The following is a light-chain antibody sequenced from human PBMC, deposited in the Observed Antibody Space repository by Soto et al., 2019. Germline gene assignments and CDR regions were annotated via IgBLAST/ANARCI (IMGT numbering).Light chain of an antibody. Sequence: EIVMTQSPATLSVSPGERATLSCRASQSISGNLAWYQQKPGQAPRLLIFGASTSATGIPARFSGSGSGTEFTLTISSLQSEDFAVYYCQQYNNWPRTFGQGTKVEIK. CDR2: GAS. V-gene: IGKV3-15*01. CDR3: QQYNNWPRT. J-gene: IGKJ1*01. CDR1: QSISGN.